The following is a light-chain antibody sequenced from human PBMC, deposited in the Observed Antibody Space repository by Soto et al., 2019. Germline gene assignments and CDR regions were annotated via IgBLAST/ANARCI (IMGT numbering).Light chain of an antibody. CDR1: QSISNN. CDR2: GAS. CDR3: QQSYSPPWT. Sequence: EIVMTQSPATLSVSPGERATLSCRASQSISNNLAWYQQQPGQTPRLLIYGASTTATGIPARFSGSGTGTEFTLTISSLQPEDFASYYCQQSYSPPWTFGQGTKVDIK. V-gene: IGKV3-15*01. J-gene: IGKJ1*01.